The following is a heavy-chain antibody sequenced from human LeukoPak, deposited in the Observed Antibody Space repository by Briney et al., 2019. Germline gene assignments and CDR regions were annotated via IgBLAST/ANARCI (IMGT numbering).Heavy chain of an antibody. Sequence: GASVKVSCKASGYTFSSYGISWVRQAPGQGLEWMGWISAYNGYTRYAQKLQDRVAMTTDTSTSTAYMDLRSLRSDDTAVYYCARVLGKLSGWDAFDIWGQGTMVTVSS. J-gene: IGHJ3*02. D-gene: IGHD6-19*01. CDR1: GYTFSSYG. CDR3: ARVLGKLSGWDAFDI. CDR2: ISAYNGYT. V-gene: IGHV1-18*01.